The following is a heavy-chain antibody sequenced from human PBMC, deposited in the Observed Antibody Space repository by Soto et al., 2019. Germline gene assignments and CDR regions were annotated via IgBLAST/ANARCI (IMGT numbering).Heavy chain of an antibody. D-gene: IGHD5-12*01. V-gene: IGHV1-3*01. CDR3: ARAISGYVT. J-gene: IGHJ4*02. CDR2: INAGNGDT. Sequence: QVQLVQSGAEMKKPGASVKLSCKTSGINYNTYAIHWVRQAPGQGLEWMGWINAGNGDTRYSQNFQGRVTLTRDTSASTVYMDLDSLKSQDTGVYYCARAISGYVTWGQGTLVTV. CDR1: GINYNTYA.